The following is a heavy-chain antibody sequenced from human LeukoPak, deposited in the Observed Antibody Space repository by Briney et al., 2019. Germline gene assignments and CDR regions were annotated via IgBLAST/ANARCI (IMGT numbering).Heavy chain of an antibody. CDR3: ARPSVGLRYFVFDY. J-gene: IGHJ4*02. Sequence: PSETLSLTCAVYGGSFSGYYWSWIRQPPGKGLEWIGEINHSGSTNYNPSLKSRVTISVDTSKNQFSLKLSSVTAADTAVYYRARPSVGLRYFVFDYWGQGTLVTVSS. D-gene: IGHD3-9*01. V-gene: IGHV4-34*01. CDR1: GGSFSGYY. CDR2: INHSGST.